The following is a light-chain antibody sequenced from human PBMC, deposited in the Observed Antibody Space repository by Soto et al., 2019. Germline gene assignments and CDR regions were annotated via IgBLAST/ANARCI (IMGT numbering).Light chain of an antibody. CDR3: QQSYSTTWT. Sequence: DIQLTQSPSTLSASVGDRVTITCRASQSISYWLAWYQQKPGKAPKLLIYAASSLQSGVPSRFSGSGSETDFTLTISSLQPEDFATYSCQQSYSTTWTFGQGTKVDI. J-gene: IGKJ1*01. CDR2: AAS. CDR1: QSISYW. V-gene: IGKV1-39*01.